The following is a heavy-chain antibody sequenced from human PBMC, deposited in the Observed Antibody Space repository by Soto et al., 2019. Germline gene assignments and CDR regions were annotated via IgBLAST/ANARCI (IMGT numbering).Heavy chain of an antibody. J-gene: IGHJ4*02. Sequence: SVKVSCKASGGTFSSYAISWVRQAPGQGLEWMGGIIPIFGTANYAQKFQGRVTITADESTSTAYMELSSLRSEDTAVYYCARSNYYDSSGYFEIDYWGQGTLVTVSS. D-gene: IGHD3-22*01. CDR2: IIPIFGTA. CDR3: ARSNYYDSSGYFEIDY. V-gene: IGHV1-69*13. CDR1: GGTFSSYA.